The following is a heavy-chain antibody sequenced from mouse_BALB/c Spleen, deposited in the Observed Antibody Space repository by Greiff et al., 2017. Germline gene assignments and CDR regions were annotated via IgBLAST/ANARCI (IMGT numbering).Heavy chain of an antibody. Sequence: VQLQQSGAELVRPGSSVKISCKASGYAFSSYWMNWVKQRPGQGLEWIGQIYPGDGDTNYNGKFKGKATLTADKSSSTAYMQLSSLTSEDSAVYFCARFPYYYGSSDYAMDYWGQGTSVTVSS. J-gene: IGHJ4*01. V-gene: IGHV1-80*01. CDR3: ARFPYYYGSSDYAMDY. CDR1: GYAFSSYW. D-gene: IGHD1-1*01. CDR2: IYPGDGDT.